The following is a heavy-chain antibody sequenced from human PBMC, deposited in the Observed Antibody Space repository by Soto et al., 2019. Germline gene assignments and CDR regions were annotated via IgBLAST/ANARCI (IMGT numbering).Heavy chain of an antibody. Sequence: SVKVSCKASGGTFDNFIMNWVRQTPGRGLEWMGGIVPMLGTPTYAEKFKGRVTISATGSTSTMYMEVTSLRSEDTAIYYCARNGTYSSSLSQYSGMDAWGQGTTVTVSS. J-gene: IGHJ6*02. D-gene: IGHD1-26*01. CDR1: GGTFDNFI. CDR3: ARNGTYSSSLSQYSGMDA. V-gene: IGHV1-69*13. CDR2: IVPMLGTP.